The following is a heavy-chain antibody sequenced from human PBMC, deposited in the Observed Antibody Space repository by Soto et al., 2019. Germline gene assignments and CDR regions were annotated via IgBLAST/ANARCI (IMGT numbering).Heavy chain of an antibody. CDR1: GFTFSSYA. V-gene: IGHV3-30-3*01. CDR2: ISYDGSNK. D-gene: IGHD6-13*01. CDR3: ARDGRGIAAAGTYYYYYGMDV. J-gene: IGHJ6*02. Sequence: GGSLRLSCAASGFTFSSYAMHWVRQAPGKGLEWVAVISYDGSNKYYADSVKGRFTISRDNSKNTLYLQMNSLRAEDTAVYYCARDGRGIAAAGTYYYYYGMDVWGQGTTVTVSS.